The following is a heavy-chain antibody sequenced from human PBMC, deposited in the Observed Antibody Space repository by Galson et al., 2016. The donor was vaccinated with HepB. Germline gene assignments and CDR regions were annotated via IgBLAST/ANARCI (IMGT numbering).Heavy chain of an antibody. Sequence: SVKVSCKASGYSFIGYYIHWVRQAPGQGLEWMGWINPNSGGTDYAQKFQGRVTMTRDTSIDTAYMELSRLRSDDTAVYFCARGDYDSSGYYWYFDLWGRGTLVIVSS. D-gene: IGHD3-22*01. V-gene: IGHV1-2*02. CDR3: ARGDYDSSGYYWYFDL. CDR2: INPNSGGT. J-gene: IGHJ2*01. CDR1: GYSFIGYY.